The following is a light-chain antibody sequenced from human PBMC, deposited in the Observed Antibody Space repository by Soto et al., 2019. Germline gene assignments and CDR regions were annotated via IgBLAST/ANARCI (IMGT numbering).Light chain of an antibody. CDR3: QHYHYPPQT. V-gene: IGKV4-1*01. CDR1: QSVLFSPNNKNY. J-gene: IGKJ1*01. CDR2: WAS. Sequence: DIVMTQSPDSLAVSLGERATINCKSSQSVLFSPNNKNYLAWYQQKPGQPPKLLIYWASTRESGVPDRFSGSGSGTDFTLTISSLQSADEVFYYSQHYHYPPQTFGQGTNVEIK.